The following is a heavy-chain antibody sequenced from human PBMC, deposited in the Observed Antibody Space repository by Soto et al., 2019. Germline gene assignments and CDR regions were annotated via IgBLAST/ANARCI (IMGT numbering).Heavy chain of an antibody. Sequence: SETLSLTCTVSCDSISSYYWSWIRQPPGKGLEWIGYIYYTGSTHYSPSLKSRVTISVDTSKKQFSLRLKSVTAADTAVYYCARDHITMVRRVIEYHGMDVWGQGITVTVSS. V-gene: IGHV4-59*01. CDR2: IYYTGST. CDR1: CDSISSYY. J-gene: IGHJ6*02. D-gene: IGHD3-10*01. CDR3: ARDHITMVRRVIEYHGMDV.